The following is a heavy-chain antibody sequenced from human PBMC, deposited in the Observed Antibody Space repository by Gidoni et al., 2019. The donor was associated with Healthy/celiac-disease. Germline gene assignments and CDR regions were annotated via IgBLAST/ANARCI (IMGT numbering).Heavy chain of an antibody. CDR3: ARSGGSSWSYYYYYGMDV. CDR1: GGSISSSSYH. J-gene: IGHJ6*02. Sequence: LQLQESGPGLVKPSETLSLTCTVSGGSISSSSYHWGWIRQPPGKGLEWIGSIYYSGSTYYNPSLKSRVTISVDTSKNQFSLKVSSVTAAETAVYYCARSGGSSWSYYYYYGMDVWGQGTTVTVSS. V-gene: IGHV4-39*01. CDR2: IYYSGST. D-gene: IGHD6-13*01.